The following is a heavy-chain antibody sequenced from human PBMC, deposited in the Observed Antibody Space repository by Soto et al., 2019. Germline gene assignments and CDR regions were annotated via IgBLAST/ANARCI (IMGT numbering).Heavy chain of an antibody. V-gene: IGHV3-73*01. CDR1: GFTFSGSA. J-gene: IGHJ6*02. Sequence: LRLSCAASGFTFSGSAMHWVRQASGKGLEWVGRIRSKANSYATAYAASVKGRFTISRDDSKNTAYLQMNSLKTEDTAVYYCTRHGFASSSWYSVDLNYGMDVWGQGTTVTVSS. CDR3: TRHGFASSSWYSVDLNYGMDV. D-gene: IGHD6-13*01. CDR2: IRSKANSYAT.